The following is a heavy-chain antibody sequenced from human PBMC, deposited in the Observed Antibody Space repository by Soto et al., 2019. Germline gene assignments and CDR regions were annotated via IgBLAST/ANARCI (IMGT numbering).Heavy chain of an antibody. D-gene: IGHD4-17*01. CDR3: AREDYGGRPGY. V-gene: IGHV1-8*01. J-gene: IGHJ4*02. CDR1: GYTFTSYD. CDR2: MNPNSGNT. Sequence: QVQLVQSGAEVKKPGASVKVSCKASGYTFTSYDISWVRQATGQGLEWMGWMNPNSGNTGCAQKFQGRVTMTRKNSISTAYMELSSLRSEDKAVYYCAREDYGGRPGYWGQGTLVTVSS.